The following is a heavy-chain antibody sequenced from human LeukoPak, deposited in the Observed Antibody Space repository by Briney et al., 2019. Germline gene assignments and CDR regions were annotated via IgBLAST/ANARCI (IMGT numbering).Heavy chain of an antibody. J-gene: IGHJ4*02. Sequence: GGSLRLSCAASGFTLSSYWMSWVRQAPGKGLEWVANIKQDGSEKYYVDSVKGRFTISRDNAKNSLYLQMNSLRAEDTAVYYCASTGDWYFDWLGRVYWGQGTLVTVSS. D-gene: IGHD3-9*01. CDR3: ASTGDWYFDWLGRVY. CDR2: IKQDGSEK. CDR1: GFTLSSYW. V-gene: IGHV3-7*01.